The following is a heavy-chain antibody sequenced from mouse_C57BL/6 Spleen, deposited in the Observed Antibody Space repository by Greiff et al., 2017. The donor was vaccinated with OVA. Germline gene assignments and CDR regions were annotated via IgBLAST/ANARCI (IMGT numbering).Heavy chain of an antibody. CDR3: ARSPAQATGLDY. CDR2: INPNNGGT. CDR1: GYTFTDYN. Sequence: EVQLQQSGPELVKPGASVKIPCKASGYTFTDYNMDWVKQSHGKSLEWIGDINPNNGGTIYNQKFKGKATLTVDKSSSTAYMELRSLTSEDTAVYYCARSPAQATGLDYWGQGTTLTVSS. J-gene: IGHJ2*01. D-gene: IGHD3-2*02. V-gene: IGHV1-18*01.